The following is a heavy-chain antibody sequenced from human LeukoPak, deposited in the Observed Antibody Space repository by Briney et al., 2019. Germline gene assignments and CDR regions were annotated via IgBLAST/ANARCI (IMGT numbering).Heavy chain of an antibody. D-gene: IGHD6-19*01. CDR1: GGSISSGDYY. CDR2: IYYSGST. V-gene: IGHV4-30-4*08. Sequence: SETLSLTCTVSGGSISSGDYYWSWIRQPPGKGLEWIGYIYYSGSTYYNPSLKSRVTISVDTPKNQFSLKLSSVSAAHTAVYYCARAIAVAGTWVDYWGQGTLVTVSS. J-gene: IGHJ4*02. CDR3: ARAIAVAGTWVDY.